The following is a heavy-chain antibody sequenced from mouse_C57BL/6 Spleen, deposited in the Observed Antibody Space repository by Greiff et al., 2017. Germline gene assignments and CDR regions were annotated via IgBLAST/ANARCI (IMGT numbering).Heavy chain of an antibody. CDR1: GFTFSNYW. Sequence: EVKLMESGGGLVQPGGSMKLSCVASGFTFSNYWMNWVRQSPEKGLEWVAQIRLKSDNYATHYAESVKGRFTISRDDSKSSVYLQMNNLRAEDTGIYYCTVTTVYYYAMDYWGQGTSVTVSS. V-gene: IGHV6-3*01. CDR3: TVTTVYYYAMDY. D-gene: IGHD1-1*01. CDR2: IRLKSDNYAT. J-gene: IGHJ4*01.